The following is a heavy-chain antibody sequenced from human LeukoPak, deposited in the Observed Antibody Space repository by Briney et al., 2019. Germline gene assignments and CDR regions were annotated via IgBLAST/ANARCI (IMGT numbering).Heavy chain of an antibody. CDR1: GGSISSGSYY. D-gene: IGHD1-26*01. J-gene: IGHJ4*02. CDR2: IYTSGST. CDR3: ARALWELLDY. Sequence: SETLSLTCTVSGGSISSGSYYWSWIRQPAGKGLEWIGRIYTSGSTNYNPSLKSRVTISVDTSKNQFSLELSSVTAADTAVYYCARALWELLDYWGQGTLVTVSS. V-gene: IGHV4-61*02.